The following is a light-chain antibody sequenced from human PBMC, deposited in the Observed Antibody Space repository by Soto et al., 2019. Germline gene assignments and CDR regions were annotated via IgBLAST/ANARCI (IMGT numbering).Light chain of an antibody. CDR1: HSVTSSH. CDR3: QQYGNSPLT. Sequence: IVLTQSPATLSLSPGERVTLSCRASHSVTSSHVAWYRQKPGQPPTLLIYGASSRAAGVADRFSGDGSGKDFTLTVSRLEPEDCAVYLCQQYGNSPLTFGRGTKLEMK. J-gene: IGKJ2*01. V-gene: IGKV3-20*01. CDR2: GAS.